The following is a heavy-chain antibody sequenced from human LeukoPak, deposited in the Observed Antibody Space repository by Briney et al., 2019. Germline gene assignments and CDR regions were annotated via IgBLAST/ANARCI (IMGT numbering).Heavy chain of an antibody. D-gene: IGHD3-22*01. J-gene: IGHJ3*02. Sequence: SVKVSCKASGGTFSSYAISWVRQAPGQGLEWMGGIIPIFGTANYAQKFQGRVTITADKSTSTAYMELSSLRSEDTAVYYCARDRKGIVVVTDAFDIWGQGTMVTVPS. CDR2: IIPIFGTA. CDR1: GGTFSSYA. CDR3: ARDRKGIVVVTDAFDI. V-gene: IGHV1-69*06.